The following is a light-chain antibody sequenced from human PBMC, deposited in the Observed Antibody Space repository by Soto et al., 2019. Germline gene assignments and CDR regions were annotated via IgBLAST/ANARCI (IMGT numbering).Light chain of an antibody. CDR1: QSVSSY. J-gene: IGKJ2*01. Sequence: EIVLTQSPATLSLSPGERATLSCRASQSVSSYLAWYQQKPGQAPRLLIYDASNRATGIPARFSGSVTGTEITLTISSREPDDLAVYYCQQRSNWPPYTFGQGTKLEIK. V-gene: IGKV3-11*01. CDR2: DAS. CDR3: QQRSNWPPYT.